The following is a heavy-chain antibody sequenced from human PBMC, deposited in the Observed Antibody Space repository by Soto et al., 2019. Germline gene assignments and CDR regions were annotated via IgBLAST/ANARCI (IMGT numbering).Heavy chain of an antibody. J-gene: IGHJ4*02. V-gene: IGHV1-8*01. CDR1: GDTFTRYE. Sequence: QVQLVQSGAEVKRPGASVKVSCKASGDTFTRYEINWVRQAPGQGLEWMGWMNPHSRTTGLAQKFQGRLTLTREPSIGPANKELTSLKSDDTAVYYCTSGGGGTRILPHFWGQGTLVTVSS. CDR2: MNPHSRTT. CDR3: TSGGGGTRILPHF. D-gene: IGHD2-15*01.